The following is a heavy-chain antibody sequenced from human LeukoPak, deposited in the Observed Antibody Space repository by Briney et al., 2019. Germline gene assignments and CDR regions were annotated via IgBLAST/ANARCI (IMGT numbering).Heavy chain of an antibody. CDR3: ARAGSFWHYVY. J-gene: IGHJ4*02. CDR1: GFTFSGFW. D-gene: IGHD1-7*01. CDR2: IKQDGSEK. Sequence: GGSLSLSCAASGFTFSGFWMSWVRQTPGKGLEWVANIKQDGSEKYYVDSVKGRFTISRDNAKNSLSLQMNGLRVEDTAVYYCARAGSFWHYVYWGQGTLVTVSS. V-gene: IGHV3-7*01.